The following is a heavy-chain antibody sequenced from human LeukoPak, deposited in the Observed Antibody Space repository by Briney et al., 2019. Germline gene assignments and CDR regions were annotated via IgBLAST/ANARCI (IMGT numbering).Heavy chain of an antibody. Sequence: SAPSLRLSCAAAGFTFSNYAMSWVRQAPGKWLEWVSAIVASGGSAYYADSVKGRFTISRDNPKNTLYLQMNSLRAEDTAVYYCAKWGDDDILTGYYDSDYWGQGTLVTVSS. D-gene: IGHD3-9*01. CDR2: IVASGGSA. CDR3: AKWGDDDILTGYYDSDY. J-gene: IGHJ4*02. CDR1: GFTFSNYA. V-gene: IGHV3-23*01.